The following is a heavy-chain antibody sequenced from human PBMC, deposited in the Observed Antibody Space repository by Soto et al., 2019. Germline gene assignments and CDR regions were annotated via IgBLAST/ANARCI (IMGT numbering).Heavy chain of an antibody. CDR2: ISYDGSDK. V-gene: IGHV3-30*03. Sequence: QVQLVESGGGVVQPGRSLRLSCAASGFTFSDYGMHWVRQAPGTGLEWVAVISYDGSDKYYADSVKGRFTISRDNSKNRLYLQMNSLRAEDTAVYYCATMERLFDYWGQGTLVTVSS. CDR3: ATMERLFDY. CDR1: GFTFSDYG. J-gene: IGHJ4*02. D-gene: IGHD3-3*01.